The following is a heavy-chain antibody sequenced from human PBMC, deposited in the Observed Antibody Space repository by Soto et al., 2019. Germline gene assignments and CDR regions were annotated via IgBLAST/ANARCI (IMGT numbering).Heavy chain of an antibody. CDR1: GFTFSNYW. Sequence: EVQLVESGGGLVQPGGSLRLSCGASGFTFSNYWMHWVRQAPGEGLVWVSRISGDGSFTRFADSVKGRFTISRDNAKNTMSLQINSLRVDDTAVYYCARVGGGAGNFDYWGQGTLVTVSS. J-gene: IGHJ4*02. CDR3: ARVGGGAGNFDY. D-gene: IGHD2-21*01. V-gene: IGHV3-74*01. CDR2: ISGDGSFT.